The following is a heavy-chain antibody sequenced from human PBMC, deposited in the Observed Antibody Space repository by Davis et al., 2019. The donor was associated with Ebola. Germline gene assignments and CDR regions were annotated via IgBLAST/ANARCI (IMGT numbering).Heavy chain of an antibody. J-gene: IGHJ6*02. V-gene: IGHV1-58*01. CDR3: AADDPVLRFLEGGHYYGMDV. D-gene: IGHD3-3*01. CDR2: IVVGSGNT. Sequence: SVKVSCKASGFTFTSSAVQWVRQARGQRLEWIGWIVVGSGNTNYAQKFQERVTITRDMSTSTAYMELSSLRSEDTAVYYCAADDPVLRFLEGGHYYGMDVWGQGTTVTVSS. CDR1: GFTFTSSA.